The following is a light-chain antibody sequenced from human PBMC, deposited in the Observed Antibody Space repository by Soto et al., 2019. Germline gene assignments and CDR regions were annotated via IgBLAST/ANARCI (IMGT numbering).Light chain of an antibody. CDR2: EVN. V-gene: IGLV2-8*01. J-gene: IGLJ2*01. Sequence: QSALTQPPSASGSPGQSVTISCTGISSDVGNYKYVSWYQQYPGKAPKLMVYEVNKRPSGVPDRFSGSKSGNTASLTVSGLQAEDEADYYCSSNAGSDNLVFGGGTQLTVL. CDR3: SSNAGSDNLV. CDR1: SSDVGNYKY.